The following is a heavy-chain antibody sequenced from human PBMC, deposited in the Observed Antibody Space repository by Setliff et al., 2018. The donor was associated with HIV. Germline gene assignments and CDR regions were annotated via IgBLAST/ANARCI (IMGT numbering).Heavy chain of an antibody. V-gene: IGHV1-46*01. CDR3: MYGGRTATTH. J-gene: IGHJ4*02. D-gene: IGHD4-17*01. CDR2: MYPSEGTT. Sequence: ASVKVSCKTSGFTFTDFYLHWVRQAPGQGLEYMGVMYPSEGTTGYTQRLQGRLTVTADASTSTVYMELKSLRVEDTAVYYCMYGGRTATTHWGQGTLVTVSS. CDR1: GFTFTDFY.